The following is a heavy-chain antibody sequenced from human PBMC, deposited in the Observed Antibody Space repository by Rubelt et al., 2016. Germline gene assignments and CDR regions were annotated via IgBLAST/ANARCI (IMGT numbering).Heavy chain of an antibody. J-gene: IGHJ6*02. CDR2: VFYTGSA. CDR1: GGSISSGGYY. D-gene: IGHD6-6*01. Sequence: QVQLQESGPGLVKPSQTLSLTCTVSGGSISSGGYYWSWIRQYPGKGLEWIGYVFYTGSANYNPSLTSRVPISVDTSRNQFSLKLSSVTAADTAGYYCASNTKYSNWHGMNAWGQGTTVIVSS. V-gene: IGHV4-31*03. CDR3: ASNTKYSNWHGMNA.